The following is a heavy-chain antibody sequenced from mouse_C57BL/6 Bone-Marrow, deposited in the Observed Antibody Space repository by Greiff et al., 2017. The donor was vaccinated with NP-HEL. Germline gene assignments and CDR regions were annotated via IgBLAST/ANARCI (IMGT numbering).Heavy chain of an antibody. CDR1: GFTFSDYY. J-gene: IGHJ2*01. CDR3: AGDWDFDY. CDR2: INYDGSST. Sequence: EVMLVESEGGLVQPGSSMKLSCTASGFTFSDYYMAWVRQVPEKGLEWVANINYDGSSTYYLDSLKSRFIISRDNAKNILYLQMSSLKSEDTATYYCAGDWDFDYWGQGTTLTVSS. V-gene: IGHV5-16*01.